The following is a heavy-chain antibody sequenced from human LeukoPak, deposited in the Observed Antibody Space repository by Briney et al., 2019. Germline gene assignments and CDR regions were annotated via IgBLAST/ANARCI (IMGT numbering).Heavy chain of an antibody. D-gene: IGHD1-14*01. CDR1: GFTFIAND. Sequence: GGSLRLSCAASGFTFIANDMTWVRQAPGKGLEWVSVLYSDGNTKYADSVQGRFTISRDNSKNTLYLEMNSLRPDDTAVYYCARGVEPLAANTLAYWGQGTLVTVSS. J-gene: IGHJ4*02. V-gene: IGHV3-53*01. CDR3: ARGVEPLAANTLAY. CDR2: LYSDGNT.